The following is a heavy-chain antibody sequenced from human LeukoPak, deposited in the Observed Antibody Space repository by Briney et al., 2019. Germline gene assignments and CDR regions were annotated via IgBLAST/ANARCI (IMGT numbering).Heavy chain of an antibody. CDR1: GFTFSNYE. CDR2: ISSSGSTV. D-gene: IGHD3-16*01. J-gene: IGHJ3*02. Sequence: PGGSLRLSCAASGFTFSNYELNWVRQAPGMGLEWVSYISSSGSTVYHADSVKGRFTISRDNARNSLYLQMNSLRAEDTAVYYCAKVKGEVIGAFDIWGQGTMVTVSS. V-gene: IGHV3-48*03. CDR3: AKVKGEVIGAFDI.